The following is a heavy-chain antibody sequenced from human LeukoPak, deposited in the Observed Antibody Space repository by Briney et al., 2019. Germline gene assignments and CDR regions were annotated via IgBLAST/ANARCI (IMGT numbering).Heavy chain of an antibody. D-gene: IGHD3-10*01. J-gene: IGHJ4*02. V-gene: IGHV4-39*07. CDR2: IYYSGST. CDR3: ARGSPDWFGELTHLDY. Sequence: SETLSLTCTVSGGSISSSSYYWGWIRQPPGKGLEWIGSIYYSGSTYYNPSLKSRVTISVDTSKNQFSLKLSSVTAADTAVYYCARGSPDWFGELTHLDYWGQGTLVTVSS. CDR1: GGSISSSSYY.